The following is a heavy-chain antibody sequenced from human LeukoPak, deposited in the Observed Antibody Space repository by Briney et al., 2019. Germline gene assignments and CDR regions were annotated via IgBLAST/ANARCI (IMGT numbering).Heavy chain of an antibody. Sequence: ASVKVSCKASGYTFTSYDINWVRQATGQGLEWMGWMNPNSGNTGYAQKFQGRVTITRNTSISTAYMELSSLRSEDTAVYYCARTTYYYDSSGYSHLDYWGQGTLVTVSS. CDR2: MNPNSGNT. V-gene: IGHV1-8*03. D-gene: IGHD3-22*01. CDR3: ARTTYYYDSSGYSHLDY. J-gene: IGHJ4*02. CDR1: GYTFTSYD.